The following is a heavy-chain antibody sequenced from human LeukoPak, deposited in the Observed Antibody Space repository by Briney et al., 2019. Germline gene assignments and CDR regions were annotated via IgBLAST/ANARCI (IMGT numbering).Heavy chain of an antibody. V-gene: IGHV3-11*05. J-gene: IGHJ5*02. Sequence: GGSLRLSCAASGFTFSDYYMTWIRQAPGKGLEWVSYITSSGYYTNYGDSVKGRFTMSRDNAKKSLYLQMDSLRAEDTAVYYCARVSKAANPTSDSPWSDPWGQGTLVTVSS. D-gene: IGHD2-15*01. CDR2: ITSSGYYT. CDR3: ARVSKAANPTSDSPWSDP. CDR1: GFTFSDYY.